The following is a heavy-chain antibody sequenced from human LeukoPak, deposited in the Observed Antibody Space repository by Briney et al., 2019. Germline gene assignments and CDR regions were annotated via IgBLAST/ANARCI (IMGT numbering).Heavy chain of an antibody. CDR2: ISGSGDST. D-gene: IGHD6-13*01. V-gene: IGHV3-23*01. CDR1: GFTFSSYA. Sequence: GGSLRLSCAASGFTFSSYAMSWVRQAPGKGLEWVSGISGSGDSTYYADSVKGRFTISRDNSKDTVCLQMNSLRADDTAVYYCAKDGSSSWRFDYWGQGTLVTVSS. CDR3: AKDGSSSWRFDY. J-gene: IGHJ4*02.